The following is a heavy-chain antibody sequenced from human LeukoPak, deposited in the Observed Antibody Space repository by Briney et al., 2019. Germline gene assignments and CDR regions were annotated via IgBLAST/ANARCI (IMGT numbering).Heavy chain of an antibody. V-gene: IGHV1-69*13. Sequence: GASVKVSCKSSGGTFSSYAISWVRQAPEQGLEWMGGIIPIFGTANYAQKFQGRVTITADESTSTAYMELSSLRSEDTAVYYCAVKVVPAAIAFHYYMDVWGKGTTVTVS. J-gene: IGHJ6*03. CDR2: IIPIFGTA. D-gene: IGHD2-2*02. CDR1: GGTFSSYA. CDR3: AVKVVPAAIAFHYYMDV.